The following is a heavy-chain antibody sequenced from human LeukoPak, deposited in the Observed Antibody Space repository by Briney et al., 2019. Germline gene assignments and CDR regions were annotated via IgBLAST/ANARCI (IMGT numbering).Heavy chain of an antibody. V-gene: IGHV3-23*01. Sequence: PGGSLRLSCAASGFTFSSYAMSWVRQAPGKGLEWVSAISGSSGSTYYADSVKGRFTISRDNSKNTLYLQMNSLRAEDTAVYYCAKALTYYDILTGPAKDIYYYYGMDVWGQGTTVTVSS. J-gene: IGHJ6*02. D-gene: IGHD3-9*01. CDR1: GFTFSSYA. CDR3: AKALTYYDILTGPAKDIYYYYGMDV. CDR2: ISGSSGST.